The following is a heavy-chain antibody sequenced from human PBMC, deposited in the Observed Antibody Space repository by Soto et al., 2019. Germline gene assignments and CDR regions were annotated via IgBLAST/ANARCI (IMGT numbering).Heavy chain of an antibody. D-gene: IGHD1-7*01. CDR3: ASRDPRTSVDD. V-gene: IGHV4-4*02. J-gene: IGHJ4*02. Sequence: QVQLQESGPGLVKPSGTLSLTCAVSGGSFTSNNWWTWVRQPPGQGLEWIGEIYRTGSTNYNPSLKTRGTISLDKSVNHISLKVTYLAAANTAVYDFASRDPRTSVDDWGQGTLVTVS. CDR2: IYRTGST. CDR1: GGSFTSNNW.